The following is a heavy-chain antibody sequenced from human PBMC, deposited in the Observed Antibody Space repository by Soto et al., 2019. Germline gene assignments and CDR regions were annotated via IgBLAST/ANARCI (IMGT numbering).Heavy chain of an antibody. D-gene: IGHD3-22*01. CDR3: AKGGRSTGYSYQKFDP. CDR2: ISGSGSDT. Sequence: GGSLRLSCAASGFTFSSYVLGWVRQAPGKGLQWVSAISGSGSDTFYADSVKGRFTISRDNLRNTLYLQMNRLRADDTAVYFCAKGGRSTGYSYQKFDPSGQGTLVTVSS. V-gene: IGHV3-23*01. J-gene: IGHJ5*02. CDR1: GFTFSSYV.